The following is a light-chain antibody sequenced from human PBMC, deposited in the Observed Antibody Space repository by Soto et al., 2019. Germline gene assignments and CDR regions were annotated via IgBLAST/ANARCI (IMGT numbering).Light chain of an antibody. V-gene: IGKV3-20*01. CDR1: QSVSSYS. Sequence: EIVLTQSPGTLSLSPGERATLSCRASQSVSSYSLAWYQQKPGQAPRLLIGGASSRATGIPDRFSGSGSGTDFTLTISRLEPEDFAVYYCHYGNSPPWTFGQGTKVEI. CDR3: HYGNSPPWT. J-gene: IGKJ1*01. CDR2: GAS.